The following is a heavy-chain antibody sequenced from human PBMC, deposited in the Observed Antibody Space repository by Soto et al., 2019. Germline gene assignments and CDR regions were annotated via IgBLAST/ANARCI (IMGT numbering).Heavy chain of an antibody. CDR2: ISSSGTTI. D-gene: IGHD3-3*01. CDR1: GFTFSAHY. CDR3: ARVGDMAYKD. V-gene: IGHV3-11*04. J-gene: IGHJ4*02. Sequence: QVQLVESGGGLVKPGGSLRLSCAASGFTFSAHYMTWIRQAPGKGLEWLSYISSSGTTIYYAESVRGRFTISRDNAKNSLYLQMNSLRVEDSAVDYCARVGDMAYKDWGQGTLVTVAP.